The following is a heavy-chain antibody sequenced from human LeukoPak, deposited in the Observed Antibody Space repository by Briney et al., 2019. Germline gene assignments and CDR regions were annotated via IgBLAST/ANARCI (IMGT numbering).Heavy chain of an antibody. D-gene: IGHD6-19*01. J-gene: IGHJ4*02. CDR2: INHSGST. CDR3: ARRRQWLAGYFDY. V-gene: IGHV4-34*01. CDR1: GGSFSGYY. Sequence: SETLSLTCAVYGGSFSGYYWSWISQPPGKGLEWVGKINHSGSTNYNPSLKSRVTISVDTSKNQFSLKLSSVTAADTAVYYCARRRQWLAGYFDYWGQGTLVTVSS.